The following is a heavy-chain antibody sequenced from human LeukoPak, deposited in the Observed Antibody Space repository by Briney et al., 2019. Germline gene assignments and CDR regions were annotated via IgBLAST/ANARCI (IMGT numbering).Heavy chain of an antibody. CDR1: GYTFTSYY. CDR3: ARDLRAAAGTSSYYYYYYGMDV. CDR2: INPSGGST. J-gene: IGHJ6*02. D-gene: IGHD6-13*01. V-gene: IGHV1-46*01. Sequence: ASVKVSCKASGYTFTSYYMHWVRQAPGQGLEWMGIINPSGGSTSYAQKFQGRVTMTRDTSTSTVYMELSSLRSEDTAVYYCARDLRAAAGTSSYYYYYYGMDVWGQGTTVTVSS.